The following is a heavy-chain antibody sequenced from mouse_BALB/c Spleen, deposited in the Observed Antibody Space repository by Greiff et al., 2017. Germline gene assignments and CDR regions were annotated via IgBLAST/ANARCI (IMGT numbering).Heavy chain of an antibody. CDR2: IDPANGNT. CDR3: ARLPYYFDY. J-gene: IGHJ2*01. Sequence: EVKLVESGAELVKPGASVKLSCTASGFNIKDTYMHWVKQRPEQGLEWIGRIDPANGNTKYDPKFQGKATITADTSSNTAYLQLSSLTSEDTAVYYCARLPYYFDYWGQGTTLTVSS. V-gene: IGHV14-3*02. CDR1: GFNIKDTY.